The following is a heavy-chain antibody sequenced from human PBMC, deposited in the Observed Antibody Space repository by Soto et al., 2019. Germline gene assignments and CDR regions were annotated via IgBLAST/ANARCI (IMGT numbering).Heavy chain of an antibody. CDR2: IYWNDDK. Sequence: SGPTLVNPTQTLTLTCTFSGFSLSTSGGGVGWIRQPPGKALEWLALIYWNDDKRYSPSLKSRLTITKETSKNQVVLTMTHMDPVDTATYYCAHRRIAVAGTNWFDPWGEGTLVTVSS. CDR1: GFSLSTSGGG. J-gene: IGHJ5*02. D-gene: IGHD6-19*01. V-gene: IGHV2-5*01. CDR3: AHRRIAVAGTNWFDP.